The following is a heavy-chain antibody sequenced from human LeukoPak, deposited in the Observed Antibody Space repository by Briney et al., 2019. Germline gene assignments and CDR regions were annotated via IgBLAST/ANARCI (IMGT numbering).Heavy chain of an antibody. D-gene: IGHD2-15*01. V-gene: IGHV4-39*01. CDR2: IYYSGGS. CDR3: ARRARATGGGDYFDY. CDR1: GDSISSGGFH. Sequence: SETLSLTCTASGDSISSGGFHWGWIRQPPEKGLEWIGTIYYSGGSYYNPSLKSRVTISLDTYRSRFSLQLSSVTAADTAIYYCARRARATGGGDYFDYWGQGTLVSVSS. J-gene: IGHJ4*02.